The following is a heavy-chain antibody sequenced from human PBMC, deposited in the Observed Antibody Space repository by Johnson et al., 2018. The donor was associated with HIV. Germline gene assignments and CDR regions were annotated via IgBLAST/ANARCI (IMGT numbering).Heavy chain of an antibody. CDR3: ATDRGGSYDAFHI. J-gene: IGHJ3*02. CDR2: FYSDGST. D-gene: IGHD1-26*01. CDR1: GFTFDDYA. Sequence: EVQLVESGGGLVQPGRSLRLSCAASGFTFDDYAMHWVRQAPGKGLEWVSLFYSDGSTHYADSVKGRFTISRDYSKNTLYLQMNSLRGEDTAVYYCATDRGGSYDAFHIWGQGTMVTVSS. V-gene: IGHV3-9*01.